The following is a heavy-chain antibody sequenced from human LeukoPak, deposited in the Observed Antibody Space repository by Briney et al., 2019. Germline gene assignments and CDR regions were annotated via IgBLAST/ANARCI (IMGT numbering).Heavy chain of an antibody. CDR3: ARAWSIAARRFDY. CDR1: GGSFSGYY. V-gene: IGHV4-34*01. J-gene: IGHJ4*02. CDR2: INHSGST. Sequence: SETLSLTCAVYGGSFSGYYWSWIRQPPGKGLEWIGEINHSGSTNYNPSLKRRVTISVDTSKNQFSLKLSSVTAADTAVYYCARAWSIAARRFDYWGQGTLVTVSS. D-gene: IGHD6-6*01.